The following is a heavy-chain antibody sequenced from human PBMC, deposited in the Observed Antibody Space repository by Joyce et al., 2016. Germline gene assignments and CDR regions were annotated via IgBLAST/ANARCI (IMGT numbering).Heavy chain of an antibody. V-gene: IGHV3-23*01. CDR3: AKDLAADPKLNEYFQH. J-gene: IGHJ1*01. Sequence: EVQLLESGGGLVHPGGSLRLSCAASGFTFSTYAMSWVRQAPGKGLEWVSCISGSGDTTYYADSVKGRFTISRDNSKNTLYLQMNSLRADDTAVYYCAKDLAADPKLNEYFQHWGQGTLVTVSS. CDR1: GFTFSTYA. D-gene: IGHD6-13*01. CDR2: ISGSGDTT.